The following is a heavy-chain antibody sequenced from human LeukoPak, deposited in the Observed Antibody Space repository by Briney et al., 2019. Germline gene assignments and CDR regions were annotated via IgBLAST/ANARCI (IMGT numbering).Heavy chain of an antibody. V-gene: IGHV3-23*01. CDR2: IIADGELP. D-gene: IGHD1-26*01. CDR1: GFTFRGFL. Sequence: GGSLRLSCEASGFTFRGFLMHWVRQAPGKGLEWVSSIIADGELPYYAASVKGRFTISRDNSKNILNLQMSSLRAEDTALYYCAKRGVQGYMDVWGTGSTVIVSS. J-gene: IGHJ6*04. CDR3: AKRGVQGYMDV.